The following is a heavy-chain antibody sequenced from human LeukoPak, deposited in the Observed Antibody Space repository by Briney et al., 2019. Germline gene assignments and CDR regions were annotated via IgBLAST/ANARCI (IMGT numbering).Heavy chain of an antibody. Sequence: TSETLSLTCTVSGGSISSGGYYWSWIRQHPGKGLEWIGYIYYSGSTYYNPSLKSRVTISVDTSKNQFSLKLSSVTAADTAVYYCARDQQQLAQSPNYYYYGMDVWGQGTTVTVSS. V-gene: IGHV4-31*03. J-gene: IGHJ6*02. CDR3: ARDQQQLAQSPNYYYYGMDV. CDR1: GGSISSGGYY. CDR2: IYYSGST. D-gene: IGHD6-13*01.